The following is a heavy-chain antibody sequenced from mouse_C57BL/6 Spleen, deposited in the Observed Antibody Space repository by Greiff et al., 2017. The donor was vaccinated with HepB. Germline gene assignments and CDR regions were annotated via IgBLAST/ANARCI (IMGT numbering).Heavy chain of an antibody. Sequence: DVKLQESGPGLVKPSQSLSLTCSVTGYSITSGYYWTWIRQFPGNQLEWMGYISYDGSNHYNPSLKNRNSIPRDTSKNQFCLKLNSVTTEDTATYYWAAEYGAYYCDYWGQGTTLTVSS. CDR3: AAEYGAYYCDY. V-gene: IGHV3-6*01. J-gene: IGHJ2*01. D-gene: IGHD5-1*01. CDR2: ISYDGSN. CDR1: GYSITSGYY.